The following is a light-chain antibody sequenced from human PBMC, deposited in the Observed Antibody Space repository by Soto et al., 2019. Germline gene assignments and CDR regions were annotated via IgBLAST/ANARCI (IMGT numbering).Light chain of an antibody. Sequence: EIVMTQSPATLSVSPGERATLSCRASQSVSSNLAWYQQKPGQAPRLLIYGASTSATGIPARFSGSGSGTEFTLTISSLQSEDFAVYYCQHYNYWPPYTFGQGTKVDIK. V-gene: IGKV3-15*01. CDR2: GAS. CDR1: QSVSSN. J-gene: IGKJ2*01. CDR3: QHYNYWPPYT.